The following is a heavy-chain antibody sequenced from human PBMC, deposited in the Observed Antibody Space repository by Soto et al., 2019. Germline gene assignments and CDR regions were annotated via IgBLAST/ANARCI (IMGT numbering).Heavy chain of an antibody. CDR2: ISAYNGNT. D-gene: IGHD3-3*01. J-gene: IGHJ6*03. CDR1: GYTFTSYG. CDR3: ARWIYYDFWSGYYPYMDV. V-gene: IGHV1-18*01. Sequence: ASVKVSCKASGYTFTSYGISWVRQAPGQGLERMGWISAYNGNTNYAQKLQGKINMTTDTSTSTTYKELRSLSSDDTAVYYCARWIYYDFWSGYYPYMDVWGKGTTVTVS.